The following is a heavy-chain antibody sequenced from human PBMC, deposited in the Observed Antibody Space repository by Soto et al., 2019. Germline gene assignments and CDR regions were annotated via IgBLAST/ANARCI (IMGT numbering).Heavy chain of an antibody. CDR1: GFTFSSYA. CDR2: ISYDGSNK. V-gene: IGHV3-30-3*01. CDR3: ARDLSSGGSCYLGCLYGMDV. D-gene: IGHD2-15*01. J-gene: IGHJ6*02. Sequence: PGGSLRLSCAASGFTFSSYAMHWVRQAPGKGLEWVAVISYDGSNKYYADSVKGRFTISRDNSKNTLYLQMNSLRAEDTAVYYCARDLSSGGSCYLGCLYGMDVWGQGTTVTVSS.